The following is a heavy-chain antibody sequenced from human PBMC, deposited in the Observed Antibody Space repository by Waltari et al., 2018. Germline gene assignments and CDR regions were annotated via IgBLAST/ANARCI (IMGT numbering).Heavy chain of an antibody. Sequence: QVQLVQSGAEVKKPGASVKVSCKVSGYTLTELSMHWVRQAPGKGLEWMGGFDPEDGETSYEQKFQGRVTMTEDTSTDTAYMELSSLRSEDTALYYCATDQAYYYDSSGYYSGIWFDPWGQGTLVTVSS. J-gene: IGHJ5*02. CDR3: ATDQAYYYDSSGYYSGIWFDP. D-gene: IGHD3-22*01. V-gene: IGHV1-24*01. CDR2: FDPEDGET. CDR1: GYTLTELS.